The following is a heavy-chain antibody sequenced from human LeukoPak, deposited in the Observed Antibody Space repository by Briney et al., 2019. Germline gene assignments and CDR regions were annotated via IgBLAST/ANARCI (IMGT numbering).Heavy chain of an antibody. CDR3: ARNNDYGDLMYYYYMDV. V-gene: IGHV4-39*07. J-gene: IGHJ6*03. Sequence: PSETLSLTCTVSGGSISSSSYYWGWIRQPPGKGLEWIGSIYHSGSTYYNPSLKSRVTISVDTSKNQFSLKLSSVTAADTAVYYCARNNDYGDLMYYYYMDVWGKGTTVTVSS. D-gene: IGHD4-17*01. CDR1: GGSISSSSYY. CDR2: IYHSGST.